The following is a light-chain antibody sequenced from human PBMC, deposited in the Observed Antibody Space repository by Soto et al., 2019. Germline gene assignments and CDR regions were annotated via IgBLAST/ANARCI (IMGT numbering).Light chain of an antibody. Sequence: DIVLTQSPATLSLSPVERATLSCGASQSVSSSRLAWYQQKPALAPRLLIYDASSRATGIPDRFSGSGSGTDFTLTISRLEPEDFAVYYCQQYGNSPINFGQGKRLEIK. CDR1: QSVSSSR. CDR3: QQYGNSPIN. V-gene: IGKV3D-20*01. J-gene: IGKJ5*01. CDR2: DAS.